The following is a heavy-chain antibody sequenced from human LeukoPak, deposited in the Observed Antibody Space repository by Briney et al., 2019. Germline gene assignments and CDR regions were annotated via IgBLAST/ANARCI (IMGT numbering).Heavy chain of an antibody. CDR3: ARDLRRGSSSWYVSGGDY. Sequence: ASVKVSCKASGYSFTSHYMHWVRQAPGQGLEWMGWITAYNDNTYYAQKLQGRVTMTTDTSTSTAYMELRSLRSDDTAVYYCARDLRRGSSSWYVSGGDYWGQGTLVTVSS. CDR1: GYSFTSHY. D-gene: IGHD6-13*01. CDR2: ITAYNDNT. V-gene: IGHV1-18*04. J-gene: IGHJ4*02.